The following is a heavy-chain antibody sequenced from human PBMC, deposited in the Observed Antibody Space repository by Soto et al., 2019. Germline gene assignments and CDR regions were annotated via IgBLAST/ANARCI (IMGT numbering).Heavy chain of an antibody. V-gene: IGHV3-7*01. Sequence: GGSLRLSCAASGFIFSDYWMSWVRRAPGKGLEWVASITKDGSERHYVDSVEGRFSISRDNAKNSLYLQMNSLRAEDTAVYYCMSRHGGTPWDYWGQGTQVTVSS. CDR2: ITKDGSER. CDR3: MSRHGGTPWDY. CDR1: GFIFSDYW. J-gene: IGHJ4*02. D-gene: IGHD1-1*01.